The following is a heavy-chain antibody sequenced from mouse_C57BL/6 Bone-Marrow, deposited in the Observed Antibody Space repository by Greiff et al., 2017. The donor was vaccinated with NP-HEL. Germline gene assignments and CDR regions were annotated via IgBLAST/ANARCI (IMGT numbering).Heavy chain of an antibody. V-gene: IGHV14-4*01. CDR1: GFNIKDDY. Sequence: EVQLQQSGAELARPGASVKLSCTASGFNIKDDYMHWVKQRPEQGLEWIGWIDPENGDTEYASKFQGKATITADTSSNTAYLQLSSLTSEDTAVYYCTTGYFDVWGTGTTVTVSS. J-gene: IGHJ1*03. CDR3: TTGYFDV. CDR2: IDPENGDT.